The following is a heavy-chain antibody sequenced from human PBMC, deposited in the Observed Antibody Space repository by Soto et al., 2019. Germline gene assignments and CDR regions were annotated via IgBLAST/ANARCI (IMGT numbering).Heavy chain of an antibody. D-gene: IGHD3-10*01. CDR3: CWFYYGMDV. J-gene: IGHJ6*02. V-gene: IGHV3-30*03. CDR1: GFTFSSYG. Sequence: GGSLRLSCAASGFTFSSYGMHWVRQAPGKGLEWVAVISYDGSNKYYADSVKGRFTISRDNSKNTLYLQMNSLRAEDTAVYYCCWFYYGMDVWGQGTTVTVSS. CDR2: ISYDGSNK.